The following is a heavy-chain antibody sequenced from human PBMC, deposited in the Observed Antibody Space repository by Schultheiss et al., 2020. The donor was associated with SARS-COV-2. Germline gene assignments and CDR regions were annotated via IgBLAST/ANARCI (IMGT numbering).Heavy chain of an antibody. D-gene: IGHD3-22*01. V-gene: IGHV3-15*01. CDR3: TTLTYDSSGQYFDY. CDR2: IKSKTDGGTT. Sequence: GGSLRLSCAASGFTFSNAWMSWVRQAPGKGLEWVGRIKSKTDGGTTDYAAPVKGRFTISRDDSKNSLYLQMNSLKTEDTAVYYCTTLTYDSSGQYFDYWGHGTLVTVSS. J-gene: IGHJ4*01. CDR1: GFTFSNAW.